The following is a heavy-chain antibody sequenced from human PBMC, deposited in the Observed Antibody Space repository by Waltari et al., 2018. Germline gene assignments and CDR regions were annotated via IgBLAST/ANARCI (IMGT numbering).Heavy chain of an antibody. CDR3: ARDRRVYGSGNYYDLDN. J-gene: IGHJ4*02. CDR1: GYKFTDYY. Sequence: QVQLVQSGAEVKKPGASVRVYCKASGYKFTDYYIPWVRQAPGQGLEWMGWINPTTAGINYAQSFQGRVTMNRDTSISTVYMDLNSLISDDTAVYYCARDRRVYGSGNYYDLDNWGQGTLVTVSS. CDR2: INPTTAGI. V-gene: IGHV1-2*02. D-gene: IGHD3-10*01.